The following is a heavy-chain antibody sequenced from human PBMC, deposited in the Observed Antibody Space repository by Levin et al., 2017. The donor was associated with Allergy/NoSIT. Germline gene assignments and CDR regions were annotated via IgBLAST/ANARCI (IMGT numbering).Heavy chain of an antibody. V-gene: IGHV3-74*01. Sequence: GGSLRLSCAASGFTFSNYWMHWVRQVPGKGLVWVARINSDGSSTSYADSVKGRFTISRDNAKNTLFLQMNSLRAEDTAVYYCARDEGVAVIDWYFDLWGRGTLVTVSS. CDR3: ARDEGVAVIDWYFDL. CDR1: GFTFSNYW. J-gene: IGHJ2*01. D-gene: IGHD2/OR15-2a*01. CDR2: INSDGSST.